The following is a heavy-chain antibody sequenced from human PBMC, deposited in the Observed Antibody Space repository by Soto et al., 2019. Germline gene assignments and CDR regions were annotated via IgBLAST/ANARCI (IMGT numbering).Heavy chain of an antibody. Sequence: ASVKVSCKASGYTFTSYAMHWVRQAPGQRLEWMGWINAGNGNTKYLQKFQGRVTITRDTSASTAYMELNNLRVEDTAVYYCARKVDSGYYHDSSAYFDPWGQGTLVTVSS. V-gene: IGHV1-3*01. CDR2: INAGNGNT. CDR3: ARKVDSGYYHDSSAYFDP. CDR1: GYTFTSYA. J-gene: IGHJ4*02. D-gene: IGHD3-22*01.